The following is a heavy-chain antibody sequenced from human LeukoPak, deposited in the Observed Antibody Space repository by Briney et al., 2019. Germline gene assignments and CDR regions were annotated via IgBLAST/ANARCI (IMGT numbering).Heavy chain of an antibody. D-gene: IGHD7-27*01. Sequence: SQTLSLTCAISGDSVSSNSAAWNWIRQSPSRGLEWLGRTYYRYKWFNDYAVSVKSRILINPDTSKNQFSLQLSSVTPEDTAVYYCARELGSASPFDYWGQGTLVTVSS. J-gene: IGHJ4*02. CDR1: GDSVSSNSAA. V-gene: IGHV6-1*01. CDR2: TYYRYKWFN. CDR3: ARELGSASPFDY.